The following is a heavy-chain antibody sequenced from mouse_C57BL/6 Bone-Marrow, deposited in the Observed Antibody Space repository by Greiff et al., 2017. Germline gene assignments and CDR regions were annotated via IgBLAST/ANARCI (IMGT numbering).Heavy chain of an antibody. V-gene: IGHV1-80*01. D-gene: IGHD2-12*01. CDR2: ICPGDGDT. J-gene: IGHJ4*01. CDR1: GYAFSSYW. Sequence: QVQLQQSGAELVKPGASVKISCKASGYAFSSYWMNWVKQRPGKGLEWIGQICPGDGDTNYNGKFKGKATLTADKSSSTAYMQLSSLTSEDSAVYFCARSYSPYYYAMDYWGQGTSVTVSS. CDR3: ARSYSPYYYAMDY.